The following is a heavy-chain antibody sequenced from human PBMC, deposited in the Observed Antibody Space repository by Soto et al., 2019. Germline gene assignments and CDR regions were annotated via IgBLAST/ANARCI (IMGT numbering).Heavy chain of an antibody. CDR3: ARTTYYYDSSGATRDIDWETERQGYYYGMDV. D-gene: IGHD3-22*01. Sequence: QVQLVQSGAEVKKPGSSVKVSCKASGGTFSSYTISWVRQAPGQGLEWMGRIIPILGIANYAQKFQGRVTITADRSTSRAYKELSSRRSEDTAVYYCARTTYYYDSSGATRDIDWETERQGYYYGMDVWGQGTTVTVSS. CDR1: GGTFSSYT. J-gene: IGHJ6*02. CDR2: IIPILGIA. V-gene: IGHV1-69*02.